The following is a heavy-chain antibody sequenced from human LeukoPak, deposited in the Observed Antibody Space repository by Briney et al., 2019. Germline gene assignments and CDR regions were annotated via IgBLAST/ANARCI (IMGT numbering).Heavy chain of an antibody. Sequence: GRSLRLSCAASGFTISSYSMNWVRQAPGKALEWVSSIGGSGSGLYYAESVKCRFTISRDNAKNSLYLQLNSLRVDDTAVYYCARLSGYLDPRGFNFDNWGQGTLVTVSS. CDR1: GFTISSYS. CDR2: IGGSGSGL. D-gene: IGHD3-9*01. CDR3: ARLSGYLDPRGFNFDN. J-gene: IGHJ4*02. V-gene: IGHV3-21*01.